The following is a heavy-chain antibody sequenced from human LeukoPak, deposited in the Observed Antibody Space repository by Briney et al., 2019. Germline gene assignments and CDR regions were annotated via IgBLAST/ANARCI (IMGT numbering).Heavy chain of an antibody. J-gene: IGHJ4*02. CDR1: GGSISSGSYY. CDR3: ARDSGYSYGNYFDY. CDR2: IYTSGST. D-gene: IGHD5-18*01. V-gene: IGHV4-61*02. Sequence: SQTLSLTCTVSGGSISSGSYYWNWIRQPAGKGLERIGRIYTSGSTNYNPSLESRVTISMDTSKNQFSLKLSSVTAADTAVYYCARDSGYSYGNYFDYWGQGTLVTVSS.